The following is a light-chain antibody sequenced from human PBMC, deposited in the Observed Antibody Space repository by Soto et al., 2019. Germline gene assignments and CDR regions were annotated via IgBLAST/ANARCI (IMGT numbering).Light chain of an antibody. CDR3: QQLNSYPVT. Sequence: IQLTQSPSSLSASVGDRVTITCRASQGISSDLAWYQQKPGKAPKLLIYSASTLQNGVPSRFSGSGSGTDFTVTLSGLQPEDFSTYYCQQLNSYPVTFGQVTRLEIK. CDR1: QGISSD. CDR2: SAS. J-gene: IGKJ5*01. V-gene: IGKV1-9*01.